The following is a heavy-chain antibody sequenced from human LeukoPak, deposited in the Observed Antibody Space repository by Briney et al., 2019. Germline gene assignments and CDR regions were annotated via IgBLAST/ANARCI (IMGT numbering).Heavy chain of an antibody. J-gene: IGHJ5*02. CDR1: GGSISSGGYS. V-gene: IGHV4-30-2*01. CDR3: ARTSPYYDFWSGYYHGWFDP. Sequence: SETLSLTCAVSGGSISSGGYSWSWIRQPPGKGLEWIGYIYHSGSTYYNPSLKSRVTISVDGSKNQFSLKLSSVTAADTAVYYCARTSPYYDFWSGYYHGWFDPWGQGTLVTVSS. D-gene: IGHD3-3*01. CDR2: IYHSGST.